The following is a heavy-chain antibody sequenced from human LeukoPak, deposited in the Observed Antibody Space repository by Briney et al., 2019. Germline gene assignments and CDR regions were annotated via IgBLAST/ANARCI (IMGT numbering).Heavy chain of an antibody. CDR3: ARDYGGSSPFDY. CDR1: GFTFNTYG. Sequence: PGGSLRLSCAASGFTFNTYGMSWVRRPPGKGLEWVSYISSSGSDIYYADSVKGRFTISRDNAKNSLYLHMNSLRAEDTAVYYCARDYGGSSPFDYWGQGTLVTVSS. V-gene: IGHV3-21*05. D-gene: IGHD4-23*01. CDR2: ISSSGSDI. J-gene: IGHJ4*02.